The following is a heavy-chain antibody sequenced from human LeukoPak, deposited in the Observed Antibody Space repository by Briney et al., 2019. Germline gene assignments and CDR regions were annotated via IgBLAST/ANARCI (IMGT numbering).Heavy chain of an antibody. CDR3: ASGDYNIGWFDP. CDR1: GYSINSGYY. J-gene: IGHJ5*02. V-gene: IGHV4-38-2*02. D-gene: IGHD2-21*01. Sequence: SETLSLTCSVSGYSINSGYYWGWIRQPPGKGLEWIGSVYHTGSTYYNPSLESRVTISLDTSKNQLFLRLSSMTAADTAVYYCASGDYNIGWFDPWGQGTLVIVSS. CDR2: VYHTGST.